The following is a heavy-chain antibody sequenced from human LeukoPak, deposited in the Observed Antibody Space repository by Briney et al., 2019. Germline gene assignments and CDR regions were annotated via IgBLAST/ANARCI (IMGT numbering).Heavy chain of an antibody. CDR3: ARDESGDNDAFDI. V-gene: IGHV3-21*01. J-gene: IGHJ3*02. CDR1: GFSFSDYT. CDR2: ISGSSNYI. Sequence: GGSLRLSCAASGFSFSDYTMNWVRLAPGKGLEWVSSISGSSNYIYYADSVKGRFTISRGNAKNSLYLQMNSLRVEDTAVYYCARDESGDNDAFDIWGQGTMVTVSS. D-gene: IGHD2-21*02.